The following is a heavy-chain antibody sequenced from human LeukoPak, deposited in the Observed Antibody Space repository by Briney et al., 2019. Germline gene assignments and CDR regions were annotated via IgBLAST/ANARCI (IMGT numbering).Heavy chain of an antibody. Sequence: GGSLRLSCAASGFTFSSYGMHWVRQAPGKGLEWVAFIRYDGSNKYYADSVKGRFTISRDNSKNTLYLQMNSLRAEDTAVYYCAKCPATSTVTYYFDYWGQGTLVTVSS. CDR2: IRYDGSNK. CDR1: GFTFSSYG. D-gene: IGHD4-17*01. V-gene: IGHV3-30*02. J-gene: IGHJ4*02. CDR3: AKCPATSTVTYYFDY.